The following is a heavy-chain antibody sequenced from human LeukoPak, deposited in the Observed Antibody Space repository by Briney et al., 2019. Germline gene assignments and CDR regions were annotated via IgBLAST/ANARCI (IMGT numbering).Heavy chain of an antibody. CDR2: ISYDGSNK. CDR3: ARGESLSSYYGSGSKGFDY. J-gene: IGHJ4*02. D-gene: IGHD3-10*01. CDR1: GFTFSSYA. Sequence: PGGSLRLSCAASGFTFSSYAMHWVRQAPGKGLEWVAVISYDGSNKYYADSVKGRFTISRDNSKNTLYLQMNSLRAEDTAVYYCARGESLSSYYGSGSKGFDYWGQGTLVTVSS. V-gene: IGHV3-30-3*01.